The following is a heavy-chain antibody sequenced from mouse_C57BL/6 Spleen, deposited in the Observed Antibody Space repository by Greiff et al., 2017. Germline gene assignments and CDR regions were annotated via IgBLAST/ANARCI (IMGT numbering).Heavy chain of an antibody. CDR3: ARGAFTSVVADY. V-gene: IGHV1-82*01. J-gene: IGHJ2*01. D-gene: IGHD1-1*01. CDR2: FYPADGDT. Sequence: QVQLQQSGPELVKPGASVKISCKASGYAFSSSWMNWVKQRPGTGLEWIGRFYPADGDTNYNGKFKGKATLTADKSSSTAYMQLSSLTSEDSAVYFCARGAFTSVVADYWGQGTTLTVSS. CDR1: GYAFSSSW.